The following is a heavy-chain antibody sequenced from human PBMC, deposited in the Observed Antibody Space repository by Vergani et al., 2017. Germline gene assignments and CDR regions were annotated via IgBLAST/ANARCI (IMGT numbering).Heavy chain of an antibody. J-gene: IGHJ6*03. CDR2: INHSGST. Sequence: QVQLQQWGAGLLKPSETLSLTCAVYGGSFSGYYWSWIRQPPGKGLEWIGEINHSGSTNYNPSLKSRVTISVDTSKNQFSLKLSSVTAADTAVYYCARDSHYYYYMDVWGKGTTVTVSS. CDR1: GGSFSGYY. D-gene: IGHD2-21*01. V-gene: IGHV4-34*01. CDR3: ARDSHYYYYMDV.